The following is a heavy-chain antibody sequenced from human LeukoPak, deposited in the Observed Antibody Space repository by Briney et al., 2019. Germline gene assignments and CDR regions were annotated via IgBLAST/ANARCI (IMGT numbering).Heavy chain of an antibody. CDR1: GGSISSSSYY. V-gene: IGHV4-39*07. CDR2: IYYSGST. D-gene: IGHD6-13*01. CDR3: ARDSYSSSWYGVDY. J-gene: IGHJ4*02. Sequence: SETLSLTCTVSGGSISSSSYYWGWIRQPPGKGLEWIGSIYYSGSTYYNPSLKSRVTISVDTSKNQFSLKLSSVTAADTAVYYCARDSYSSSWYGVDYWGQGTLVTVSS.